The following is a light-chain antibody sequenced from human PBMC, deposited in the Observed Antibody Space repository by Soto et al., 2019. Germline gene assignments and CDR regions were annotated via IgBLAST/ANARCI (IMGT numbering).Light chain of an antibody. J-gene: IGLJ2*01. V-gene: IGLV1-40*01. CDR3: QSYDPTLNVV. Sequence: QSVLTQPPSVSGAPGQTVTISCTGSNSNVGGGYDVHWYQQLPGSAPKLLIYANNNRPSGVPDRFSGSKSGTSASLAITGLQAEDEADYYCQSYDPTLNVVFDGGTKLTVL. CDR2: ANN. CDR1: NSNVGGGYD.